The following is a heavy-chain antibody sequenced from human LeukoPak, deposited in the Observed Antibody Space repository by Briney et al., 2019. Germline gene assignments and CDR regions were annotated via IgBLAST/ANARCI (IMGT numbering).Heavy chain of an antibody. CDR3: ARDRSIWFGESYYYYYYMDV. V-gene: IGHV4-61*02. J-gene: IGHJ6*03. CDR2: IYTSGST. CDR1: GGSISSGSYY. Sequence: SQTLSLTCTVSGGSISSGSYYWRWLRQPAGKGLEWLGRIYTSGSTNYNPSLKSRVPISVDTSKKQSSLKLSSVTAADTAVYYCARDRSIWFGESYYYYYYMDVWGKGTTVTVSS. D-gene: IGHD3-10*01.